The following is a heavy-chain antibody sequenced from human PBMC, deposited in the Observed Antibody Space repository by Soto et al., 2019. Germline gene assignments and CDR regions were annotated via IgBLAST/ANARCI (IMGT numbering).Heavy chain of an antibody. V-gene: IGHV4-34*01. D-gene: IGHD2-15*01. CDR2: INHSGST. CDR3: ASGFPPLPPATNNWFDP. J-gene: IGHJ5*02. Sequence: SETLSLTCAVYGGSFSGYYWSWIRQPPGKGLEWIGEINHSGSTNYNPSLKSRVTISVDTSKNQFSLKLSSVTAADTAVYYCASGFPPLPPATNNWFDPWGQGTLDTVSS. CDR1: GGSFSGYY.